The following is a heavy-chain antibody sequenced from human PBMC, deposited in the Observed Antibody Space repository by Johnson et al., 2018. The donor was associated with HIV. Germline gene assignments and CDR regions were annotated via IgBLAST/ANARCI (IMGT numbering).Heavy chain of an antibody. CDR1: GFTFDNYG. Sequence: VQLVESGGGVVRPGGSLRLSCAASGFTFDNYGVSWVRQAPGKGLEWVSGINWNGDITPYADSVQGRFTISSDNAENSLYLQMNGLRAEDTALYYCARDWDYYDTSGYLIRPRAFDIWGQGTMVTVSS. CDR3: ARDWDYYDTSGYLIRPRAFDI. CDR2: INWNGDIT. J-gene: IGHJ3*02. D-gene: IGHD3-22*01. V-gene: IGHV3-20*04.